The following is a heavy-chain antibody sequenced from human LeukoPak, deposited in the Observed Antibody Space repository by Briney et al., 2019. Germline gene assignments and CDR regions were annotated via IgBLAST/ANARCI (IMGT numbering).Heavy chain of an antibody. D-gene: IGHD3-10*01. V-gene: IGHV1-69*13. CDR3: ARVVVRGVRPEYMDV. Sequence: SVKVSCQASGGTFSSYAISWVRQAPGQGLEWMGGIIPIFGTANYAQKFQGRVTITADESTSTAYMELSSLRSEDTAVYYCARVVVRGVRPEYMDVWGKGTTVTISS. CDR1: GGTFSSYA. J-gene: IGHJ6*03. CDR2: IIPIFGTA.